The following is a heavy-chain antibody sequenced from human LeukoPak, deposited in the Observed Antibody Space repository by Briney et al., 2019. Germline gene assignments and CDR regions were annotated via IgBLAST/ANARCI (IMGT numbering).Heavy chain of an antibody. CDR2: INHSGST. CDR1: GGSFSGYC. J-gene: IGHJ4*02. CDR3: ATPSYSSSSLDY. Sequence: SETLSLTCAVYGGSFSGYCWSWIRQPPGKGLEWIGEINHSGSTNYNPSLKSRVTISVDTSKNQFSLKLSSVTAADTAVYYCATPSYSSSSLDYWGQGTLVTVSS. D-gene: IGHD6-6*01. V-gene: IGHV4-34*01.